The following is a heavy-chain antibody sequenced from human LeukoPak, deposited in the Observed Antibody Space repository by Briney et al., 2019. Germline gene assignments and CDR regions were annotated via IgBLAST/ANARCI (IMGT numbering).Heavy chain of an antibody. V-gene: IGHV3-48*01. J-gene: IGHJ4*02. CDR2: ITNSGNSK. Sequence: GGSLRLSCAASEFTFSSYSMNWVRQAPGKGLEWVSYITNSGNSKSYADSVKGRFTISRDNTKNSLYLQMNGLRAEDTAVYYCARGDSSGWTIDYWGQGTLVTVSS. CDR3: ARGDSSGWTIDY. D-gene: IGHD6-19*01. CDR1: EFTFSSYS.